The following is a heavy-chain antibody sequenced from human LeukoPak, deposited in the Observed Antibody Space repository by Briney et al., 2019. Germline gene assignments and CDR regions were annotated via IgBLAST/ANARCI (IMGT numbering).Heavy chain of an antibody. D-gene: IGHD3-16*01. J-gene: IGHJ6*03. CDR1: GFTFSSYA. CDR3: AKLGGHPLHNYYVGV. CDR2: ILDSGYST. Sequence: GGSLRLSCAASGFTFSSYAMSWVRQAPGKGLEWVSGILDSGYSTYYANSVKGRFTISRGNSNNTLYLQMNSLRAEDTAVYYCAKLGGHPLHNYYVGVWGKGTTVAVSS. V-gene: IGHV3-23*01.